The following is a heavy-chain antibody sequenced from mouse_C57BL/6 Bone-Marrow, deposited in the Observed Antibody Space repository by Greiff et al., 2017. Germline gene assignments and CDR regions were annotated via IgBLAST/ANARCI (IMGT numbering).Heavy chain of an antibody. CDR2: IDPEHGDT. D-gene: IGHD1-1*01. J-gene: IGHJ1*03. CDR1: GFNIKDDY. CDR3: TTVHYYGSSHWYFDV. V-gene: IGHV14-4*01. Sequence: EVQLQESGAELVRPGASVKLSCTASGFNIKDDYMHWVKQRPEQGLEWIGWIDPEHGDTEYASKFQGKATITADTSSNTAYLQRSSLTSEDTDVYYCTTVHYYGSSHWYFDVWGTGTTVSVSS.